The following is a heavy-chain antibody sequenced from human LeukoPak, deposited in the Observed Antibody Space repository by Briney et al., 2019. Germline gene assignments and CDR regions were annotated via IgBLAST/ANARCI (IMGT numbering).Heavy chain of an antibody. Sequence: SETLSLTCAVYGGSFSGYYWSWIRQPPGKGLEWIGEINHSGSANYNSSLKSRVTLSIDTPKNQSSLILSSVTAADTAVYYCARSAGYSSAWGQGTRVTVSS. D-gene: IGHD6-19*01. CDR2: INHSGSA. V-gene: IGHV4-34*01. J-gene: IGHJ5*02. CDR3: ARSAGYSSA. CDR1: GGSFSGYY.